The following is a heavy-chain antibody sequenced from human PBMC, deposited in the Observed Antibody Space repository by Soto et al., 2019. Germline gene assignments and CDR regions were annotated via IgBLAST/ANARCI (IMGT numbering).Heavy chain of an antibody. V-gene: IGHV3-30-3*01. Sequence: QVQLVESGGGVVQPGRSLRLSCAASGFTFSSYAMHWVRQAPGKGLEWVAVISYDGSNKYYADSVKGRFTISRDNSKNTLYLQMNSLRAEDTAVYYCARATRRNDVAFDIWGQGTMVTVSS. CDR1: GFTFSSYA. CDR3: ARATRRNDVAFDI. CDR2: ISYDGSNK. D-gene: IGHD1-1*01. J-gene: IGHJ3*02.